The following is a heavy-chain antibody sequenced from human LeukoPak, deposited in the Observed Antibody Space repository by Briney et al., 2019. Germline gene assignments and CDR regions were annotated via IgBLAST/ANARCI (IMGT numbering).Heavy chain of an antibody. J-gene: IGHJ4*02. CDR1: GFTFSSDW. CDR2: ISGSGGSK. CDR3: AKDLQYYYDRSGYYSYNY. Sequence: GGALRLSCAASGFTFSSDWMSWVRQAPGKGVEWVSDISGSGGSKYYADTVKGGFTISRDNTKNTLCMQMNRLRAEDTAVYYCAKDLQYYYDRSGYYSYNYWGQGTLVTVPS. D-gene: IGHD3-22*01. V-gene: IGHV3-23*01.